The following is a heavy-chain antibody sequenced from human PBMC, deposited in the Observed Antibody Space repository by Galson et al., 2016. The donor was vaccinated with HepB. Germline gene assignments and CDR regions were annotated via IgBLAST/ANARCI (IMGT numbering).Heavy chain of an antibody. Sequence: SLRLSCAGSGFTFSRYGIHWVRQAQGKGLEWVAVISYDGSYKFYADSVRGRFTISRDNSEDTVYLQMNSLRAEDTAVYYCARDYIMMTVTWGPDYWGQGTLVSVSS. CDR2: ISYDGSYK. CDR3: ARDYIMMTVTWGPDY. CDR1: GFTFSRYG. J-gene: IGHJ4*02. D-gene: IGHD4-17*01. V-gene: IGHV3-30*03.